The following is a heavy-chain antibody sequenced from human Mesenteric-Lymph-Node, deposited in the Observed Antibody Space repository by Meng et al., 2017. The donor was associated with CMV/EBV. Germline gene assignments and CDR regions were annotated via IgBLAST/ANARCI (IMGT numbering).Heavy chain of an antibody. J-gene: IGHJ6*02. CDR2: IYYSGST. CDR1: GGSISSSSYY. Sequence: SETLSLTCTVSGGSISSSSYYWGWIRQPPGKGLEWIGSIYYSGSTYYNPSLKSRVTISVDTSKNQFSLKLSSVTAADTAVYYCARAWGTLYYYYGMDVWGQGTTVTVSS. D-gene: IGHD7-27*01. V-gene: IGHV4-39*07. CDR3: ARAWGTLYYYYGMDV.